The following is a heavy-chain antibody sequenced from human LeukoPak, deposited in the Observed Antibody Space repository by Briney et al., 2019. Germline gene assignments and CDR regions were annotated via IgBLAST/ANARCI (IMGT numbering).Heavy chain of an antibody. CDR3: ARHEVTFNSGPAPFDP. V-gene: IGHV5-51*01. J-gene: IGHJ5*02. D-gene: IGHD3-10*01. Sequence: LGESLKISCKGSGYSFTSYWIGWVRQMPGKGLEWMGIIYPGDSDTRYSPSFQGQVTISADKSISTAYLQWSSLKASDTAMYYCARHEVTFNSGPAPFDPWGQGTLVTVSS. CDR2: IYPGDSDT. CDR1: GYSFTSYW.